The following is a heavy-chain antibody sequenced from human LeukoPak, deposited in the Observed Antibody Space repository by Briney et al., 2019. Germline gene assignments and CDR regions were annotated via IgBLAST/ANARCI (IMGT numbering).Heavy chain of an antibody. D-gene: IGHD6-13*01. CDR3: ARETFAGILGDH. CDR1: GFIFNNYV. CDR2: ISSDGSNE. V-gene: IGHV3-30-3*01. J-gene: IGHJ4*02. Sequence: PGGSLRLSCAASGFIFNNYVMQWVCQAPGKGLEWVALISSDGSNEFYADSVKGRFTISRDNSKNTLHLQMSSLRPEDTAVYLCARETFAGILGDHWGQGTLVFVSS.